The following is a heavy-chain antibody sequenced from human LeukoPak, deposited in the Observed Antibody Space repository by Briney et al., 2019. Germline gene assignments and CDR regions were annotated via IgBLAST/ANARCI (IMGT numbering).Heavy chain of an antibody. V-gene: IGHV3-30*04. Sequence: GGSLRLSCAASGFTFSNYAMNWVRQAPGKGLEWVAVISYDGRNKYYADSVKGRFTISRDNSKNTLYLQMNSLRAEDTAVYYCAKDGGIAVPYFDYWGQGTLVTVSS. CDR1: GFTFSNYA. CDR2: ISYDGRNK. CDR3: AKDGGIAVPYFDY. J-gene: IGHJ4*02. D-gene: IGHD6-19*01.